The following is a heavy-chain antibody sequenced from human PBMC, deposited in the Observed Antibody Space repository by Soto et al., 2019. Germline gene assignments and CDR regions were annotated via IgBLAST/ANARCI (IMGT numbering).Heavy chain of an antibody. CDR1: GYSFTSYW. CDR3: ARPRSSSRNYYGMDV. CDR2: IYPGDSDT. J-gene: IGHJ6*02. Sequence: GESLKISCKGSGYSFTSYWIGWVRQMPGKGLEWMGIIYPGDSDTRYSPSFQGQVTISADKSISTAYLQWSSLKASDTAMYYCARPRSSSRNYYGMDVWGQGTTVTVSS. D-gene: IGHD6-13*01. V-gene: IGHV5-51*01.